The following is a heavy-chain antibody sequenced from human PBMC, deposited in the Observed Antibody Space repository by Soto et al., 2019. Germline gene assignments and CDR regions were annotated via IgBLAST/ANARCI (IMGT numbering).Heavy chain of an antibody. CDR1: GGSFSGYY. V-gene: IGHV4-34*01. D-gene: IGHD3-10*01. CDR2: INHSGST. Sequence: TSETLSLTCAVYGGSFSGYYWSWIRQPPGKGLEWIGEINHSGSTNYNPSLKSRVTISVDTSKNQFSLKLSSVTAADTAVYYCARGSSLWFGDRGYYYYYMDVWGKGTTVT. J-gene: IGHJ6*03. CDR3: ARGSSLWFGDRGYYYYYMDV.